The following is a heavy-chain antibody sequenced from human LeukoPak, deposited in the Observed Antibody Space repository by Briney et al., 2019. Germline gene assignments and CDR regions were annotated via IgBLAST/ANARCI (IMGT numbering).Heavy chain of an antibody. Sequence: SETLSLTCTVSNGSVSSRTYYWGWIRQPPGKGLEWIGSLHSSGSTYNNPPLKSRVTMSIDTSLNEASLKLTSVTATETAVYYCVRLRRGYSYGVDYWGQGTLVTVSS. D-gene: IGHD5-18*01. CDR1: NGSVSSRTYY. J-gene: IGHJ4*02. CDR2: LHSSGST. V-gene: IGHV4-39*01. CDR3: VRLRRGYSYGVDY.